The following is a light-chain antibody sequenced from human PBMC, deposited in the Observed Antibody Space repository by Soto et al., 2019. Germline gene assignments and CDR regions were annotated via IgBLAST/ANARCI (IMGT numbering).Light chain of an antibody. CDR1: QRVSGGF. Sequence: DIVLTQSPATLSLSPGERATLYCLASQRVSGGFLAWYQQKPGLAPRLILYDTSFRATGIPDRFSGSGSGTDFTITISSLQPEDFATYYCQQSYSTFTFGQGTRLEI. J-gene: IGKJ5*01. V-gene: IGKV3D-20*01. CDR3: QQSYSTFT. CDR2: DTS.